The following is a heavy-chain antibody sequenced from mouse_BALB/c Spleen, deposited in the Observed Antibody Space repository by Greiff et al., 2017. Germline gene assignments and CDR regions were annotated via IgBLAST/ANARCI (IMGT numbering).Heavy chain of an antibody. Sequence: EVKLVESGGGLVKPGGSLKLSCAASGFAFSSYDMSWVRQTPEKRLEWVAYISSGGGSTYYPDTVKGRFTISRDNAKNTLYLQMSSLKSEDTAMYYCARHDYGGAMDYWGQGTPVTVSA. CDR2: ISSGGGST. CDR3: ARHDYGGAMDY. CDR1: GFAFSSYD. D-gene: IGHD1-1*01. J-gene: IGHJ4*01. V-gene: IGHV5-12-1*01.